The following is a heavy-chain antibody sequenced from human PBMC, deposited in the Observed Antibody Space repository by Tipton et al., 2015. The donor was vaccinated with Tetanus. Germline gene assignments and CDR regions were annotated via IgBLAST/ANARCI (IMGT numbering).Heavy chain of an antibody. J-gene: IGHJ6*03. Sequence: GSLRLSCAASGFPFSDYWLSWVRQAPGKGLEWVANIRGDGGEMYYVDSVKGRFTISRDNAKKSLYLQMNSLRVEDTAVYYCARDRGEDWTNFYYMDVWGKGTTVIVSS. CDR3: ARDRGEDWTNFYYMDV. CDR2: IRGDGGEM. V-gene: IGHV3-7*01. CDR1: GFPFSDYW. D-gene: IGHD3/OR15-3a*01.